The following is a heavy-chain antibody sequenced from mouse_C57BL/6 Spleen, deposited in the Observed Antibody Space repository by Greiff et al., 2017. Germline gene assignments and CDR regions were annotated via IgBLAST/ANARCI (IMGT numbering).Heavy chain of an antibody. CDR2: IHPNSGST. J-gene: IGHJ4*01. V-gene: IGHV1-64*01. CDR3: ARGYYGSSYFFYAMDY. Sequence: QVQLQQPGAELVKPGASVKLSCKASGYTFTSYWMHWVKQRPGQGLEWIGMIHPNSGSTNYNEKFKSKATLTVDKSSSTAYRQLSSLTSEDSAVYYCARGYYGSSYFFYAMDYWGQGTSVTVSS. D-gene: IGHD1-1*01. CDR1: GYTFTSYW.